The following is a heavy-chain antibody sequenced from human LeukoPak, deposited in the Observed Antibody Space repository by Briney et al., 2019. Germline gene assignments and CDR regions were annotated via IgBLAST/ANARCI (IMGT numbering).Heavy chain of an antibody. Sequence: PSETLSLTCAVYGGSFSGYYWSWIRQPPGKGLEWIGEINHSGSTNYNPSLKSRVTISVDTSKNQFSLKPSSVTAADTAVYYCARRPSLKGWLRFSADLNWFDPWGQGTLVTVSS. CDR2: INHSGST. V-gene: IGHV4-34*01. J-gene: IGHJ5*02. CDR1: GGSFSGYY. CDR3: ARRPSLKGWLRFSADLNWFDP. D-gene: IGHD5-12*01.